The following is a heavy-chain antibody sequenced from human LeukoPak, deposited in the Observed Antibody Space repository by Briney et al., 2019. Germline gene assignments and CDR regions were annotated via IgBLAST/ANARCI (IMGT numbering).Heavy chain of an antibody. CDR3: ASYGENDY. Sequence: SETLSLTCSVSGGSMTSVTSYWSWLRQSPRTGLEWIGYIHHGGSTYYNPSFESRVTISVDTSKNQFSLKLKSVTAADTAVYYCASYGENDYWGQGTLVTVSS. V-gene: IGHV4-30-2*06. CDR2: IHHGGST. J-gene: IGHJ4*02. D-gene: IGHD4-17*01. CDR1: GGSMTSVTSY.